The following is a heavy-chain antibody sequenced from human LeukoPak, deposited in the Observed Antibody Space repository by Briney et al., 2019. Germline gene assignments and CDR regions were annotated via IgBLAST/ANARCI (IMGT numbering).Heavy chain of an antibody. D-gene: IGHD2-21*02. J-gene: IGHJ4*02. CDR1: GFTFSSYG. CDR2: ISYDGSNK. Sequence: GGSLRLSCAASGFTFSSYGMHWVRQAPGKGLEWVAVISYDGSNKYYADSVKGRFTISRDNSKNTLYLQMNSLRAEDTAVYYCAKDGGIVVVTAMCDYWGQGTLVTVSS. V-gene: IGHV3-30*18. CDR3: AKDGGIVVVTAMCDY.